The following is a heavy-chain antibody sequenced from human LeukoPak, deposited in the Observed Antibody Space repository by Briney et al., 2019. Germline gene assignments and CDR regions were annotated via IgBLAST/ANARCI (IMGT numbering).Heavy chain of an antibody. J-gene: IGHJ6*03. V-gene: IGHV3-7*01. CDR2: IKEDGSEE. CDR3: AREGMIFGVFHYMDV. D-gene: IGHD3-3*01. Sequence: EESLRLSCVDSRFTFSRYWMSWVRQAPGKGLEWVANIKEDGSEEYYVDSVTGRFTISRDNAKNSLYLQMNSLRAEDTAVYYCAREGMIFGVFHYMDVWGKGTTVSVSS. CDR1: RFTFSRYW.